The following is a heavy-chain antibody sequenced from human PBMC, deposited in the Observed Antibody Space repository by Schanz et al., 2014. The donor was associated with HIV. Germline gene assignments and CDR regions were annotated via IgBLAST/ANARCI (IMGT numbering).Heavy chain of an antibody. V-gene: IGHV3-30*18. J-gene: IGHJ6*02. CDR1: GFTFSSYG. Sequence: QVHLVESGGGVVQPGRSLRLLCVVSGFTFSSYGMHWVPPAPSKGLEGVAVISHDGSNKDCGEYVKGRFIIARDNSKNTLYLQMISLRDEDTAVYYCAKTVLRFLDWPNANGGMDVWGLGTTVTVSS. CDR2: ISHDGSNK. D-gene: IGHD3-3*01. CDR3: AKTVLRFLDWPNANGGMDV.